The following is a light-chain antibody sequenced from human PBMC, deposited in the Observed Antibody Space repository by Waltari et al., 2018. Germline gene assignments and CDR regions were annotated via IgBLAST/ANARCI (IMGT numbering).Light chain of an antibody. V-gene: IGLV3-19*01. CDR2: GQE. CDR1: SFRRYY. Sequence: SSEVTQDPHVSVALGQTVTITCRGDSFRRYYASWYRQRPGQAPVLVLYGQERPSGFPDRFSGSTAGDTAYLTITGDQAGDEADYYCLSRDTPSTRVFGGGTRLTVV. J-gene: IGLJ3*02. CDR3: LSRDTPSTRV.